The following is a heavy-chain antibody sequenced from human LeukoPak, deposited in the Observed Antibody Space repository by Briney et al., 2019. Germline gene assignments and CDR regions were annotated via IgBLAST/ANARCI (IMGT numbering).Heavy chain of an antibody. CDR1: GGSISSNGYY. J-gene: IGHJ3*02. CDR2: FYYTGST. Sequence: SETLSLTCTVSGGSISSNGYYWGWIRQPPGKGLEWIGSFYYTGSTFYSPSLKSRVTISVDTSKNQFSLKLRSVTAADTAVFYCARRSGTYHAFDIWGQGTMVTVSS. D-gene: IGHD1-26*01. CDR3: ARRSGTYHAFDI. V-gene: IGHV4-39*01.